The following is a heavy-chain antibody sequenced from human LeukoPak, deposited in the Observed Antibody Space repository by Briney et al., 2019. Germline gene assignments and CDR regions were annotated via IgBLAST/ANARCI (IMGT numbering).Heavy chain of an antibody. CDR3: AKAQDDYGWGEFDY. CDR2: IGSSGGST. V-gene: IGHV3-23*01. CDR1: GFTFSSYA. J-gene: IGHJ4*02. D-gene: IGHD3-16*01. Sequence: GGSLRLSCAASGFTFSSYAMSWVRQAPGKGLEWVSSIGSSGGSTYYADSAKGRFTISRDNSKNTLYLQMNSLRAEDTAVYYCAKAQDDYGWGEFDYWGQGTLVTVSS.